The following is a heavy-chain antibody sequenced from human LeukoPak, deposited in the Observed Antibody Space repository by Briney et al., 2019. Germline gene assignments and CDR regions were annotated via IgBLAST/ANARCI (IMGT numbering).Heavy chain of an antibody. CDR3: ARAMEILAYYYGSGSYLGYMDV. J-gene: IGHJ6*03. CDR2: ISAYNGNT. V-gene: IGHV1-18*01. D-gene: IGHD3-10*01. CDR1: GYTFTSYG. Sequence: GASVKVSCKASGYTFTSYGISWVRQAPGQGLEWMGWISAYNGNTNYAQKLQGRVTMTTDTSTSTAYMELRSLRSDDTAVYYCARAMEILAYYYGSGSYLGYMDVWGKGTTVTISS.